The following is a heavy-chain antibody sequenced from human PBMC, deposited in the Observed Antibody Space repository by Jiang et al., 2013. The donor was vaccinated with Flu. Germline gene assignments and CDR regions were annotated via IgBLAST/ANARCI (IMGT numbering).Heavy chain of an antibody. CDR1: GDSISSSTYY. CDR3: AKLMYSYDTNGFVDRSQPSTFYFDY. CDR2: IYYSEST. V-gene: IGHV4-39*07. J-gene: IGHJ4*02. Sequence: SGSGLVKPSETLSLTCTVSGDSISSSTYYWGWIRQPPGKGLEWIGSIYYSESTYSNPSLKSRVTISVDTSKNQFSLKLSSVTAADTAVYYCAKLMYSYDTNGFVDRSQPSTFYFDYWGQGTLVTVSS. D-gene: IGHD3-22*01.